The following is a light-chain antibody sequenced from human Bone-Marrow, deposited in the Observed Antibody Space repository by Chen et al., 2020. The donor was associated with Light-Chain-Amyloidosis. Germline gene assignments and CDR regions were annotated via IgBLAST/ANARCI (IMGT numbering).Light chain of an antibody. V-gene: IGKV3-20*01. Sequence: EIVLTQSPGTLPLSLGEGANLSCRASQTISSNYLTWYQQKFGQAPRLLIYGSSSRATGIPDRFTGSGSGTDFTLTINRLEPEDFAMYYCQQYGTSPLTFGGGTKVEIK. CDR2: GSS. J-gene: IGKJ4*01. CDR3: QQYGTSPLT. CDR1: QTISSNY.